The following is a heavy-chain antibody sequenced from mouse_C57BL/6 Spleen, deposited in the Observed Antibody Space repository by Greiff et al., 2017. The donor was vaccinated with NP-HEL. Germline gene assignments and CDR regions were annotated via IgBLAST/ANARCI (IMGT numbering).Heavy chain of an antibody. V-gene: IGHV1-26*01. CDR3: ARVDRGYFDV. CDR2: INPNNGGT. CDR1: GYTFTDYY. Sequence: EVQLQQSGPELVKPGASVKISCKASGYTFTDYYMNWVKQSHGKSLEWIGDINPNNGGTSYNQKFKGKATLTVDKSSSTAYMELRSLTSEDSAVYYCARVDRGYFDVWGTGTTVTASS. J-gene: IGHJ1*03. D-gene: IGHD3-2*01.